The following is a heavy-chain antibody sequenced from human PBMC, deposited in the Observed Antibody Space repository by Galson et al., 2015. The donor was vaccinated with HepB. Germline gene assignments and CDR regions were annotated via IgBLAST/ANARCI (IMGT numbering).Heavy chain of an antibody. V-gene: IGHV1-69*13. Sequence: SVKVSCKASGGTFSRYAITWVRQAPGQGLEWMGGIIPIFGTANYAQKFQGRVTITADESTSTAYMDLSSLRSEDTAVYYCATIGYHYDSSGYSTEYYFDYWGQGTLVTVSS. D-gene: IGHD3-22*01. CDR2: IIPIFGTA. J-gene: IGHJ4*02. CDR3: ATIGYHYDSSGYSTEYYFDY. CDR1: GGTFSRYA.